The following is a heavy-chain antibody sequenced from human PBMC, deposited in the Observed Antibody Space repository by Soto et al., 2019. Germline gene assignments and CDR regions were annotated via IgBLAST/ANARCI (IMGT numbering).Heavy chain of an antibody. J-gene: IGHJ4*01. V-gene: IGHV1-46*03. D-gene: IGHD1-26*01. Sequence: QVQLAQSGAEVKKPGASVKVSCKASGYTFTNYYIHWVRQAPGQGLEWMALINPSGGFTSYAQRFQGRVTLTRDTSTSTVYMEVSGLTSEDTAVYKCAFEPVSGNRYFDFWGQEVWSPSPQ. CDR3: AFEPVSGNRYFDF. CDR2: INPSGGFT. CDR1: GYTFTNYY.